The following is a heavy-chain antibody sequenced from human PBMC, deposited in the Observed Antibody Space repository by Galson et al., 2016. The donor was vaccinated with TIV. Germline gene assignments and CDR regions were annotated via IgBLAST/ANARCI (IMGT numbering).Heavy chain of an antibody. Sequence: SVKVSCKASGYTFSDYYIHWVRQAPGQGLEWMGWINPNNDDTYYGQKFQGRVTMTRDTSISTVYMELSRLRSDDTAVYYCARDTGDCSGFICVWFNPWGQGTLVTVSS. D-gene: IGHD2-15*01. V-gene: IGHV1-2*02. J-gene: IGHJ5*02. CDR1: GYTFSDYY. CDR3: ARDTGDCSGFICVWFNP. CDR2: INPNNDDT.